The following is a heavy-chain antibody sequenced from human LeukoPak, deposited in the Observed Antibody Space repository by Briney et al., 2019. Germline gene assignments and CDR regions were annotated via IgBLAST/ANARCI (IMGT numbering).Heavy chain of an antibody. Sequence: PGGSLTLSCAASGFTFSSYGMHWVRQAPGKGLEWVAVIWYDGSNKYYADSVKGRFTISRDNSKNTLYLQMNSLRAEDTAVYYCARADTFGGVIAPDYWGQGTLVTVSS. CDR2: IWYDGSNK. CDR3: ARADTFGGVIAPDY. CDR1: GFTFSSYG. J-gene: IGHJ4*02. V-gene: IGHV3-33*01. D-gene: IGHD3-16*02.